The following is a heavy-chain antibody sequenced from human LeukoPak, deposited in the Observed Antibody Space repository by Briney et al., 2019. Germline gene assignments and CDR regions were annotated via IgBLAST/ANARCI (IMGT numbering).Heavy chain of an antibody. CDR3: ARDLLGDYGTFDI. CDR2: VYNTGST. J-gene: IGHJ3*02. Sequence: SETLSLTCTVSGGSITTHYWSWIRQPAGREVEWIGRVYNTGSTKYNPSLEGRVTMSVDTSSNRFSLRLRSVTAADTAVYYCARDLLGDYGTFDIWGQGAMVTVSS. V-gene: IGHV4-4*07. CDR1: GGSITTHY. D-gene: IGHD4-17*01.